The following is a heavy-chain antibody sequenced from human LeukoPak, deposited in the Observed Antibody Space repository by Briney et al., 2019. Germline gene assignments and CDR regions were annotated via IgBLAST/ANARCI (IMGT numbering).Heavy chain of an antibody. CDR1: GGSFSGYY. V-gene: IGHV4-34*01. CDR2: INHSGST. CDR3: ARGGYSYGYRRGYYYYYMDV. D-gene: IGHD5-18*01. Sequence: SETLSLTCAVYGGSFSGYYWSWIRQPPGKGLEWIGEINHSGSTNYNPSLKSRVTISVDTSKNQFSLKLSSVTAADTAVYYCARGGYSYGYRRGYYYYYMDVWGKGTTVTVSS. J-gene: IGHJ6*03.